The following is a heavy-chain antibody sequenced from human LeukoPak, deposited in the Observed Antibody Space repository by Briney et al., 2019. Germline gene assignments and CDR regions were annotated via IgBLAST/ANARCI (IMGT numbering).Heavy chain of an antibody. CDR3: ARGPRLDSSGWYYGAFDI. Sequence: AASVKVSCKASGYTFTGYYMHWVRQAPGQGLEWMGRINPNSGGTNYAQKFQGRVTMTRDTSISTAYMELSRLRSDDTAVYYCARGPRLDSSGWYYGAFDIWGQGTMVTVSS. D-gene: IGHD6-19*01. CDR1: GYTFTGYY. J-gene: IGHJ3*02. V-gene: IGHV1-2*06. CDR2: INPNSGGT.